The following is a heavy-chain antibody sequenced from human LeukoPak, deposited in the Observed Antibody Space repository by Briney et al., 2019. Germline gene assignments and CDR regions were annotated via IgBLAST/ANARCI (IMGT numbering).Heavy chain of an antibody. CDR2: INWDGGRT. Sequence: GGSLRLSCAASGFTFDDYGMSWVRHAPGKGLEWVSGINWDGGRTGYADSVKGRFTISRDNAKNSLYLQMSSLGAEDTAFYYCARDPLIAAGGVNWFDPWGQGTLVTVSP. D-gene: IGHD6-13*01. J-gene: IGHJ5*02. CDR3: ARDPLIAAGGVNWFDP. V-gene: IGHV3-20*04. CDR1: GFTFDDYG.